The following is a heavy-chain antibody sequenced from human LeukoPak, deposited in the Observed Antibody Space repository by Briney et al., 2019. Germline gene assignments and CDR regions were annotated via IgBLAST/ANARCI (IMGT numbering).Heavy chain of an antibody. CDR1: GYTFTSYG. Sequence: GASVKVSCKASGYTFTSYGISWVRQAPGQGLEWMGWISAYNGNTNYAQKRQGRATMTTDTSTSTAYMELRSLRSDDTAVYYCARVDTALQDYYMDVWGKGTTVTVSS. J-gene: IGHJ6*03. D-gene: IGHD5-18*01. CDR2: ISAYNGNT. V-gene: IGHV1-18*01. CDR3: ARVDTALQDYYMDV.